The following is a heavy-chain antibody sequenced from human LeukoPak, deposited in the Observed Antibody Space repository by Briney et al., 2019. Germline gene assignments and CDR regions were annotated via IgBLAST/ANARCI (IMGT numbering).Heavy chain of an antibody. CDR2: ISAYNGNT. Sequence: ASVKVSCKASGYTFTSYGVSWVRQAPGQGLEWMGCISAYNGNTNYAQKLQGRVTMTTDTSTSTAYMELRSLRSDDTAVYYCARESYQLLLLEYYYYYMDVWGKGTTVTVSS. V-gene: IGHV1-18*01. J-gene: IGHJ6*03. CDR3: ARESYQLLLLEYYYYYMDV. D-gene: IGHD2-2*01. CDR1: GYTFTSYG.